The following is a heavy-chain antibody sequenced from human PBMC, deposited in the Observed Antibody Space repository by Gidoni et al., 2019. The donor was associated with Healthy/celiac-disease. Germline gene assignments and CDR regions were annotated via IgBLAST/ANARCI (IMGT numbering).Heavy chain of an antibody. V-gene: IGHV3-30*18. J-gene: IGHJ3*02. D-gene: IGHD5-18*01. CDR1: GFTFRSYG. CDR2: ISYDGSNK. Sequence: QVQLVESGGGVVQPGRSLRLSCAASGFTFRSYGMHWVRQAPGKGLEWVAVISYDGSNKYYADSVKGRFTISRDNSKNTLYLQMNSLRAEDTAVYYCAKFPDTAMVKAFDIWGQGTMVTVSS. CDR3: AKFPDTAMVKAFDI.